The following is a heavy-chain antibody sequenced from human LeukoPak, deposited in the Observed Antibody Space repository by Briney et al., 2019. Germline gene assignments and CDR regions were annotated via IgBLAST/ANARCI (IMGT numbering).Heavy chain of an antibody. J-gene: IGHJ4*02. CDR3: ARQKDYYDSSGDTYYFDY. CDR1: GGSISSSSYY. D-gene: IGHD3-22*01. V-gene: IGHV4-39*01. CDR2: IYYSGST. Sequence: PSETLSLTCTVSGGSISSSSYYWGWIRQPPGKGLEWIGCIYYSGSTYYNPSLKSRVTISVDTSKNQFSLKLSSVTAADTAVYYCARQKDYYDSSGDTYYFDYWGQGTLVTVSS.